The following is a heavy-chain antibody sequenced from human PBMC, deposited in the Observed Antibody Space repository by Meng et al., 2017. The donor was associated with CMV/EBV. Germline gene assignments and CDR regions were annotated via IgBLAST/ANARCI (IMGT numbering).Heavy chain of an antibody. CDR3: ARGDYSNSHDY. V-gene: IGHV4-39*07. J-gene: IGHJ4*02. CDR2: IYYSGST. CDR1: GGSISSSSYY. Sequence: SETLSLTCTVSGGSISSSSYYWGWIRQPPGKGLEWIVSIYYSGSTYYNPSLKSRVTISVDTSKNQFSLKLSSVTAADTAVYYCARGDYSNSHDYWGQGTLVTVSS. D-gene: IGHD4-11*01.